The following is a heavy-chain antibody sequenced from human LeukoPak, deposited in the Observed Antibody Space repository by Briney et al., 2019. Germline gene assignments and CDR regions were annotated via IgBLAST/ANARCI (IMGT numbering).Heavy chain of an antibody. D-gene: IGHD5-18*01. Sequence: PSQTLSLTCAVSGGSISSGGYSWSWIRQPPGKGLEWIGYIYHSGSTYYNPSLKSRVTISVDTSKNQFSLKLSSVTAADTAVYYCARGAIQLWSSNYYFDYWGQGTLVTVSS. CDR1: GGSISSGGYS. CDR2: IYHSGST. V-gene: IGHV4-30-2*01. CDR3: ARGAIQLWSSNYYFDY. J-gene: IGHJ4*02.